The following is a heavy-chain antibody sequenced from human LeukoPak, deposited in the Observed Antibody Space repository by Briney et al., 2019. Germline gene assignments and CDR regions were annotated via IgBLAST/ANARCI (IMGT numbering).Heavy chain of an antibody. J-gene: IGHJ4*02. CDR1: GYSISSGYY. CDR3: ARDLRVVVTAIFDF. CDR2: IFYSGST. D-gene: IGHD2-21*02. V-gene: IGHV4-38-2*02. Sequence: LETLSLTCTVSGYSISSGYYWGWIRQPPGKGLEWIGSIFYSGSTYYNPSLKSRVTISVDTSKKQFSLKLNSVTAADTAVYYCARDLRVVVTAIFDFWGQGTLVTVSS.